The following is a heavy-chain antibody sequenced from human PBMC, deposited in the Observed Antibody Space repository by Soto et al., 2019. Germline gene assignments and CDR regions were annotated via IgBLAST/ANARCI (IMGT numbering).Heavy chain of an antibody. CDR1: GFTFSSYA. Sequence: GGSLRLSCAASGFTFSSYAMSWVRQAPGKGLEWVSAISGSGGSTYYADSVKGRFTISRDNSKNTLYLQMNSLRAEDTAVYYCAKAPSYGSGKEPHWFDPWGQGTLVTVSS. CDR3: AKAPSYGSGKEPHWFDP. D-gene: IGHD3-10*01. V-gene: IGHV3-23*01. CDR2: ISGSGGST. J-gene: IGHJ5*02.